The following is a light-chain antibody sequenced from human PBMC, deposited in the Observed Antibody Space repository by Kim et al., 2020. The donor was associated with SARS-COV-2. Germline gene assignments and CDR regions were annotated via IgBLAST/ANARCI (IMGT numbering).Light chain of an antibody. CDR2: AAS. CDR1: QGIRND. V-gene: IGKV1-6*01. CDR3: LQDYNYPPT. J-gene: IGKJ1*01. Sequence: ASIGDRVTITCRASQGIRNDLGWYQQKPGKAPKLLIYAASSLQSGVPSKFSGSGSGTDFTLTISSLQPEDFATYYCLQDYNYPPTFGQGTKVDIK.